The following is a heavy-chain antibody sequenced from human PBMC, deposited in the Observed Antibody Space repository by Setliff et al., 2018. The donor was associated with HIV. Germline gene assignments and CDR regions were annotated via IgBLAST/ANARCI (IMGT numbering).Heavy chain of an antibody. Sequence: SETLSLTCNVSGDSISSYYWSWIRQPPGKGLEWIGYIYYSGSSIYNPSLKSRVTISVDTSKKQFSLKLTSVTAADTAVYYCARRRSPPSGFYSKYYMDVWGKGTTVTVSS. CDR1: GDSISSYY. D-gene: IGHD3-22*01. CDR3: ARRRSPPSGFYSKYYMDV. V-gene: IGHV4-59*08. J-gene: IGHJ6*03. CDR2: IYYSGSS.